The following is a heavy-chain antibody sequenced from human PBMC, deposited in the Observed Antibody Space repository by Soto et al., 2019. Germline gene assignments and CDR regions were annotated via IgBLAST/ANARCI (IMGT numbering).Heavy chain of an antibody. CDR3: ARDRGSGSYFGVMDAFDI. J-gene: IGHJ3*02. V-gene: IGHV3-48*03. CDR1: GFTFSSYE. Sequence: GGSLRLSCAASGFTFSSYEMNWARQAPGKGLEWVSYISSSGSTIYYADSVKGRFTISRDNAKNSLYLQMNSLRAEDTAVYYCARDRGSGSYFGVMDAFDIWGQGAMVTVS. D-gene: IGHD1-26*01. CDR2: ISSSGSTI.